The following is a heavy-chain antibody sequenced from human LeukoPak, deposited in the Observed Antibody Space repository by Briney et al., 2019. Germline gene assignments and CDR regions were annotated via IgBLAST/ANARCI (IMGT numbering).Heavy chain of an antibody. CDR1: GFSFTNAW. J-gene: IGHJ4*02. V-gene: IGHV3-7*01. D-gene: IGHD4-23*01. CDR2: IREDGGHT. CDR3: ARDGRGGHNDF. Sequence: GGSLRLSCVASGFSFTNAWMSWVRQAPGKGLEWVANIREDGGHTNYVDSVKSRFTISRDNAKNSLFLQMDGLRVDDTAVYFCARDGRGGHNDFWGQGTLITVSS.